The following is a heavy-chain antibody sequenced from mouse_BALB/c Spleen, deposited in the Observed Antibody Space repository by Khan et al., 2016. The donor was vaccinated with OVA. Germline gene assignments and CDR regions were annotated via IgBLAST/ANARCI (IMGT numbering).Heavy chain of an antibody. J-gene: IGHJ4*01. Sequence: VQLVESGPGLLAPSQSLSITCTISGYSFTNYYVHWVLQPPGKGLEWLVVIWSDRSTTYNSPLQSSLTISNDNSYRQVFLKMNSLQTDDTGMYFCARQLYYHYNFLDYWGQGTSVTVSS. CDR2: IWSDRST. D-gene: IGHD2-1*01. CDR1: GYSFTNYY. CDR3: ARQLYYHYNFLDY. V-gene: IGHV2-6-1*01.